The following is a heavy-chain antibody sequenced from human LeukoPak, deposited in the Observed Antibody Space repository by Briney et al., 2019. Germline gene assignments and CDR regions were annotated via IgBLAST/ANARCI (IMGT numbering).Heavy chain of an antibody. V-gene: IGHV3-23*01. CDR3: ATLHQVGGY. D-gene: IGHD6-19*01. CDR2: ISGSGGST. CDR1: GFTFSSYA. J-gene: IGHJ4*02. Sequence: GGSLRLSCAASGFTFSSYAMSWVRQAPGKGLEWVSAISGSGGSTYYADSVKGRFTISRDNAKNSLYLQMNSLRAEDTAVYYCATLHQVGGYWGQGTLVTVSS.